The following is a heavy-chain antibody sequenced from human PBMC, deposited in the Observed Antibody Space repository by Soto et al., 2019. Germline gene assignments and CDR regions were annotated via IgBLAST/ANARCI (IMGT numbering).Heavy chain of an antibody. Sequence: QLQLQESGPGLVKPSETLSLTCTVSGGSISSSSYYWGWIRQPPGKGLEWIGSIYYSGSTYYSPSLKTRVTMSIDTSKNQFSLKLSSVTAADTAVYYCARHRSYSGSSIDYWGQGTLVTVSS. CDR2: IYYSGST. CDR1: GGSISSSSYY. J-gene: IGHJ4*02. CDR3: ARHRSYSGSSIDY. D-gene: IGHD1-26*01. V-gene: IGHV4-39*01.